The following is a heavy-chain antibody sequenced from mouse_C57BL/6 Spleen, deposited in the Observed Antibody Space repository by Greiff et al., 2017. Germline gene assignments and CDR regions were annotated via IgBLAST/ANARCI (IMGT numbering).Heavy chain of an antibody. CDR2: ISDGGSYT. J-gene: IGHJ4*01. D-gene: IGHD1-1*01. CDR3: ARAQRYYYYARDY. Sequence: EVKLVESGGGLVKPGGSLKLSCAASGFTFSSYAMSWVRQTPEKRLEWVATISDGGSYTYYPDNVQGRFTISRDNAKNNLYLQMSHLKSEDTAMYYCARAQRYYYYARDYWGQGTSGTVSS. V-gene: IGHV5-4*03. CDR1: GFTFSSYA.